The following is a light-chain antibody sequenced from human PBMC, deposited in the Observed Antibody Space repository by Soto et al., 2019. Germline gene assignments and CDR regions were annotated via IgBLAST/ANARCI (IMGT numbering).Light chain of an antibody. V-gene: IGLV2-23*03. CDR3: CSYAGSTTFVV. J-gene: IGLJ2*01. CDR2: EGS. CDR1: SSDVGSYNL. Sequence: QSALTQPASVSGSPGQSITISCTGTSSDVGSYNLVSWYQQHPGKAPKLIIYEGSKWPSGVSDRFSGSKSGNTASLTISGLQAEDEADYYCCSYAGSTTFVVFGGGTKVTVL.